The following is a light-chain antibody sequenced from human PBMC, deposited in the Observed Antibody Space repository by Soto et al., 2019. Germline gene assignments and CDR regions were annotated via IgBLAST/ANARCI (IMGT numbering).Light chain of an antibody. Sequence: EIVLTQSPGTLSLSPGERATLSCRASHSVSSSYLAWYQQKPGQAPRLLIYGASSRATGIPDRFSGSGSGNDFPFTISRLEAEDFGGYYCQQYGSSWTFGQGTKVEIK. CDR1: HSVSSSY. J-gene: IGKJ1*01. V-gene: IGKV3-20*01. CDR3: QQYGSSWT. CDR2: GAS.